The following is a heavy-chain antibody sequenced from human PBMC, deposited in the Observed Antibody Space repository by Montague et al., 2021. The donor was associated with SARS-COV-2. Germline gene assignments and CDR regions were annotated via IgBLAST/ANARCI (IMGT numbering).Heavy chain of an antibody. CDR2: INQNGKT. CDR1: VSCITGED. D-gene: IGHD3-10*01. V-gene: IGHV4-34*01. J-gene: IGHJ4*02. CDR3: ARRGSSVWGVNVSAELDY. Sequence: SETLSLTCSGLVSCITGEDWRCIRLPPRKGPNWIGDINQNGKTNNNPSLKSRVIISVDTSKNQFSLKLSSVTAADTAVYYCARRGSSVWGVNVSAELDYWGQGILVIVSS.